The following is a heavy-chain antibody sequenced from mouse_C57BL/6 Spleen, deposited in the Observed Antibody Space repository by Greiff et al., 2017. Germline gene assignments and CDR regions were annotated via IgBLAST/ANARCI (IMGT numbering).Heavy chain of an antibody. Sequence: DVMLVESGEGLVKPGGSLKLSCAASGFTFSSYAMSWVRQTPEKRLEWVAYISSGGDYIYYADTVKGRFTISRDNARNTLYLQMSSLKSEDTAMYYCTREATVVATKGWFAYWGQGTLVSVSA. CDR3: TREATVVATKGWFAY. J-gene: IGHJ3*01. CDR2: ISSGGDYI. CDR1: GFTFSSYA. V-gene: IGHV5-9-1*02. D-gene: IGHD1-1*01.